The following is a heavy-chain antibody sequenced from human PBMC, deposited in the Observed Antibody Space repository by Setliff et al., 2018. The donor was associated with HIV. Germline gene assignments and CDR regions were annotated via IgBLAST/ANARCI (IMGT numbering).Heavy chain of an antibody. CDR1: GGSITSSTYY. V-gene: IGHV4-39*02. Sequence: PSETLFLTCTVSGGSITSSTYYWGWIRQPPGKGLEWIGTVHYTGNTYHNPSLKSRVTISVEVSKNQISLKLTAVTAADSAVYYCAREADGIDFWGQGTLVTVSS. J-gene: IGHJ4*02. D-gene: IGHD2-15*01. CDR3: AREADGIDF. CDR2: VHYTGNT.